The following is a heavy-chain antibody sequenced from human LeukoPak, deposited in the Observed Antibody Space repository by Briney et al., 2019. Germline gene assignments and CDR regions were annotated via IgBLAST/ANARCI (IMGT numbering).Heavy chain of an antibody. CDR1: GGSISSSSYY. CDR2: IYYSGST. D-gene: IGHD3-3*01. CDR3: ARRPEDFWSGYYAPYFDY. V-gene: IGHV4-39*01. Sequence: SETLSLTCTVSGGSISSSSYYWGWIRQPPGKGLEWIGRIYYSGSTYYNPSLKSRVTISVDTSKNQFSLKLSSVTAADTAVYYCARRPEDFWSGYYAPYFDYWGQGTLVTVSS. J-gene: IGHJ4*02.